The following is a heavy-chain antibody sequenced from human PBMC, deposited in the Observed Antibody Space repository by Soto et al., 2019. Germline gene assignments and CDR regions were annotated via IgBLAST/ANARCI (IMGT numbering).Heavy chain of an antibody. CDR2: INHSGTV. CDR1: GGAFNGYY. V-gene: IGHV4-34*01. D-gene: IGHD2-15*01. Sequence: QVHLQQWGAGLLKPSETLSLTCAVNGGAFNGYYWTWIRQSPGKGLQWIGEINHSGTVDYNPSLKSRVTSSIDTSNKQCSRTLTSVPAADTAVYCCARAAAALVQGSISGFDYWGQGTLDPVSS. J-gene: IGHJ4*02. CDR3: ARAAAALVQGSISGFDY.